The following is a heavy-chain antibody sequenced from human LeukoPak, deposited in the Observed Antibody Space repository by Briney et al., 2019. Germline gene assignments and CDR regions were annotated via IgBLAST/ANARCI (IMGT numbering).Heavy chain of an antibody. D-gene: IGHD1-26*01. V-gene: IGHV5-51*01. CDR2: IHPGDSDT. CDR3: GRHQHSGSYGAFDI. CDR1: GSTFTAYS. J-gene: IGHJ3*02. Sequence: GESLKISCQASGSTFTAYSISWVRQMPGKGLEWVRIIHPGDSDTRYSPSFQGQVTISADKSITTAYLQWSSLKASDTAMYYCGRHQHSGSYGAFDIWGQGTMVTISS.